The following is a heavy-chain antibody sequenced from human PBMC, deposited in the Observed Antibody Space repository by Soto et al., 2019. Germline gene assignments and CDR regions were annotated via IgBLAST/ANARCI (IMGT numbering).Heavy chain of an antibody. Sequence: EVQLLESGGGLVQPGGSLRLSCAASGFTFSSYAMSWVRQAPGKGLEWVSAISGSGGSTYYADSVKSRFTISRDNSKNTLYLQMNSLRAEDTAVYYCASNWVPFPNWFDPWGQGTLVTVSS. CDR3: ASNWVPFPNWFDP. D-gene: IGHD3-16*01. V-gene: IGHV3-23*01. J-gene: IGHJ5*02. CDR2: ISGSGGST. CDR1: GFTFSSYA.